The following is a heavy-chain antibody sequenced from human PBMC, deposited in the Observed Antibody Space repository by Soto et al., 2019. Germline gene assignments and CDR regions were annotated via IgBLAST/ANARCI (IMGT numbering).Heavy chain of an antibody. D-gene: IGHD3-10*01. J-gene: IGHJ6*01. CDR1: GGSISSSSYY. V-gene: IGHV4-39*01. Sequence: PSGTLSLTCSVSGGSISSSSYYWGWIRQPPGKGLEWIGSIYYSGSTYYNPSLKSRVTISVDTSKNQFSLKLSSVTAADTAVYYCASHYGSGSYYYYYYYGLDVWGQGTTVLVSS. CDR2: IYYSGST. CDR3: ASHYGSGSYYYYYYYGLDV.